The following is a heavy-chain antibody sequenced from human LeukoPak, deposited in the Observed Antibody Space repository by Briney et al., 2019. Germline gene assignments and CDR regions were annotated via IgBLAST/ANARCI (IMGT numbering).Heavy chain of an antibody. V-gene: IGHV4-38-2*02. J-gene: IGHJ5*02. CDR1: GYSISSGYY. D-gene: IGHD3-10*01. Sequence: SETLSLSCTVSGYSISSGYYWGWIRQPPGKGLEWIGSIYHSGSTYYNPSLKSRVTISVDTSKNQFSLKLSSVTAADTAVYYCARDYYGSGKGWFDPWGQGTLVTVSS. CDR3: ARDYYGSGKGWFDP. CDR2: IYHSGST.